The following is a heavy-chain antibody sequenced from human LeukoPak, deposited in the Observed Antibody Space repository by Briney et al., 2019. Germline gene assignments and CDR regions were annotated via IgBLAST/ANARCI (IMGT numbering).Heavy chain of an antibody. Sequence: GGSLRLSCAASGFSFRSHGMNWVRQAPGKGLEWVSSISSSSSYIYYADSVKGRFTISRDNAKNSLYLQMNRLRAEDTAVYYCARGWFDPWGQGTLVTVSS. CDR3: ARGWFDP. CDR1: GFSFRSHG. V-gene: IGHV3-21*01. J-gene: IGHJ5*02. CDR2: ISSSSSYI.